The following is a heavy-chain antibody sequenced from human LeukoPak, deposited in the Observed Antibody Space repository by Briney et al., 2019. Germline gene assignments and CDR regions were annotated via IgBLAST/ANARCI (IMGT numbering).Heavy chain of an antibody. V-gene: IGHV1-46*01. Sequence: GASVKVSCKASGYTFTSYYMHWVRQAPGQGLEWIGIINPSGGSTSYAQKFQGRVTMTGDTSTSTVYMELSSLRSEDTAVYYCASSTGGSYFLESWGQGTLVTVSS. CDR3: ASSTGGSYFLES. D-gene: IGHD1-26*01. CDR2: INPSGGST. CDR1: GYTFTSYY. J-gene: IGHJ4*02.